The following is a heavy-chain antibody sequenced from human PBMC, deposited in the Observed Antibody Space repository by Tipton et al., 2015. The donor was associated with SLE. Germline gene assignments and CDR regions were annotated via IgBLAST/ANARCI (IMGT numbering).Heavy chain of an antibody. CDR1: GFSFSNAW. J-gene: IGHJ4*02. D-gene: IGHD2-8*02. CDR2: IKTSGTT. V-gene: IGHV3-15*01. Sequence: SLRLSCAASGFSFSNAWMSWVRQAPGKGLEWVGRIKTSGTTDYAAFVKGRFTVSRDDSKNTLYLQMNSLETEDTGVYYCSTVGYDITGPFRGIGPDFWGRGTLVTVSS. CDR3: STVGYDITGPFRGIGPDF.